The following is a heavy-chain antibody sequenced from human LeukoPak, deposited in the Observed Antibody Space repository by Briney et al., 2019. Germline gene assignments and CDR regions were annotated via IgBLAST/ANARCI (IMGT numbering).Heavy chain of an antibody. D-gene: IGHD3-3*01. CDR3: ARDNGVVHGVYYMDV. V-gene: IGHV3-7*01. Sequence: GGSLRLSCAASGFTFSNYWMTWVRQAPGKGLEWVADIKQDGSEKLYVNSVRGRFTISRDNAKMSLFLQMNSLRAEDTAVYYCARDNGVVHGVYYMDVWGKGTTVAVS. CDR1: GFTFSNYW. CDR2: IKQDGSEK. J-gene: IGHJ6*03.